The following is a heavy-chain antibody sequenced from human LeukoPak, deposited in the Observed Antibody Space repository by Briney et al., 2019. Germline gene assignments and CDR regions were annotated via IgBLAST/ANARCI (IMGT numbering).Heavy chain of an antibody. CDR1: GGSFSGYY. D-gene: IGHD5-18*01. CDR2: INHSGST. CDR3: ARQEFLPVDTAMVAVFDY. V-gene: IGHV4-34*01. J-gene: IGHJ4*02. Sequence: SETLSLTCAVYGGSFSGYYWSWIRQPPGKGLEWIGEINHSGSTNYNPSLKSRVTISVDTSKNQFSLKLSSVTAADTAVYYCARQEFLPVDTAMVAVFDYWGQGTLVTVSS.